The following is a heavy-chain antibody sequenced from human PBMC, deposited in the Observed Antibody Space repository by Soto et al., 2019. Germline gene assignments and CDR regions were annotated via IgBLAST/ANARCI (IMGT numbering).Heavy chain of an antibody. CDR2: IYYSGST. D-gene: IGHD2-21*02. V-gene: IGHV4-59*11. J-gene: IGHJ4*02. CDR3: TRMTFDDYFDY. Sequence: SETLSLTCTVSRDSISRHYWSWVRQPPGKGLEWIGYIYYSGSTNYNPSLKSRVTISLDTSRNHFSLKLNSVTTSDTAVYYCTRMTFDDYFDYWGQGTLVTVSS. CDR1: RDSISRHY.